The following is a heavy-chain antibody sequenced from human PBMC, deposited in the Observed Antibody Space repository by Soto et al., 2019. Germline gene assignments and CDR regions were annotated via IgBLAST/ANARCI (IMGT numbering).Heavy chain of an antibody. D-gene: IGHD3-22*01. CDR3: ARGPSITMIVPVGGMDV. J-gene: IGHJ6*02. CDR2: INPNSGGT. CDR1: GYTFTGYY. V-gene: IGHV1-2*02. Sequence: ASVKVSCKASGYTFTGYYMHWVRQAPGQGLEWMGWINPNSGGTNYAQKFQGRVTMTRDTSISTAYMELSRLRSDDTAVYYCARGPSITMIVPVGGMDVWGQGTTVTVSS.